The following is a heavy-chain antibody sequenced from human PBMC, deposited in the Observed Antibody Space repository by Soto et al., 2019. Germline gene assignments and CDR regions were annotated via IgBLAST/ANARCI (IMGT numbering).Heavy chain of an antibody. J-gene: IGHJ4*02. D-gene: IGHD3-10*01. CDR2: SKNKANRYST. CDR3: ASIRTVMGY. Sequence: EVQLVESGGGLVQPGGSLRLSCAVSGFTLSDHYIDWVRQVPGKGLEWVGRSKNKANRYSTEYAASVRGRFAISRDDSGNSVYLQMSSLKSDDTAVCYCASIRTVMGYWGQGTLVTVSS. CDR1: GFTLSDHY. V-gene: IGHV3-72*01.